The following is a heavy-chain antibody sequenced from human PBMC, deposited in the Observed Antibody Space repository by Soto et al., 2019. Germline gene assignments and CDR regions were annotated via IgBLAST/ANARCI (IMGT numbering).Heavy chain of an antibody. D-gene: IGHD1-26*01. V-gene: IGHV3-30*18. J-gene: IGHJ4*02. Sequence: QVQLVESGGGVVQPGRSLRLSCAASEFTFSSYGMHWVRQAPGKGLEWVAVISYDGSNKYYADSVKGRFTISRDNSKNTLYLQMNSLRAEDTTVYYCAEDHRVGSYSFDYWGQGTLVTVSS. CDR1: EFTFSSYG. CDR3: AEDHRVGSYSFDY. CDR2: ISYDGSNK.